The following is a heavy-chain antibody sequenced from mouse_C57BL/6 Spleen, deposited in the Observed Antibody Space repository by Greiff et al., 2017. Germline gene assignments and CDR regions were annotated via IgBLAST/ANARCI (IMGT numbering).Heavy chain of an antibody. D-gene: IGHD2-5*01. CDR1: GYTFTDYY. Sequence: VQLVESGAELVRPGASVKLSCKASGYTFTDYYINWVKQRPGQGLEWIARIYPGSGNTYYNEKFKGKATLTAEKSSSTAYMQLSSLTSEDSAVYFCARVGLYSTFDYWGQGTTLTVSS. J-gene: IGHJ2*01. CDR2: IYPGSGNT. V-gene: IGHV1-76*01. CDR3: ARVGLYSTFDY.